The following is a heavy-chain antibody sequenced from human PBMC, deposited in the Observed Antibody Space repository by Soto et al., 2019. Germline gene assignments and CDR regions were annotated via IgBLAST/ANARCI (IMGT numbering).Heavy chain of an antibody. D-gene: IGHD2-2*01. V-gene: IGHV1-18*01. CDR3: ARGASVLIPAAQPSRFDS. Sequence: ASVKVSCKGFGYSFMKYGINWVRQAPGQGLEWVGWISPYSGYTHSAQKFHGRLTLTTDTAASTAYMELRILRSADTALYYCARGASVLIPAAQPSRFDSWGQGTLVTVSS. CDR2: ISPYSGYT. J-gene: IGHJ4*02. CDR1: GYSFMKYG.